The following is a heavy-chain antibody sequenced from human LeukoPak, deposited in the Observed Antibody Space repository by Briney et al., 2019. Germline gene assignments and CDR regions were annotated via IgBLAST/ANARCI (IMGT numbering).Heavy chain of an antibody. CDR3: ARDGYYYGSGAGYFDY. CDR2: IIPIFGTA. J-gene: IGHJ4*02. Sequence: SVTVSCTASGGTFISYAISWVRQAPGQGLEWMGGIIPIFGTANHAQKFQGRVTITADESTSTAYMELSSLRSEDTAVYYCARDGYYYGSGAGYFDYWGQGTLVTVSS. CDR1: GGTFISYA. D-gene: IGHD3-10*01. V-gene: IGHV1-69*01.